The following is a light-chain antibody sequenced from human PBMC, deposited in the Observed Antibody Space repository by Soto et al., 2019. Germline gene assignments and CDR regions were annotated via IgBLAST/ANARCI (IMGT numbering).Light chain of an antibody. J-gene: IGLJ2*01. Sequence: QSVLTQPASVSGSPGQSITISCTGTSSDVGSYNLVSWYQQHPGKAPKLMIYEVSKRPSGVSNRFSGSKSGNTASLTISGLQAEDEADYYCCSYAGSSFVFGGGTKVTVL. CDR2: EVS. V-gene: IGLV2-23*02. CDR3: CSYAGSSFV. CDR1: SSDVGSYNL.